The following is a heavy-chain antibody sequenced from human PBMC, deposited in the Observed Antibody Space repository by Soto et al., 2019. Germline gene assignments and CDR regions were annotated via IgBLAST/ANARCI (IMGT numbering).Heavy chain of an antibody. Sequence: SETLSLTCTVSGGSISSGGYYWSWIRQHPGKGLEWIGYIYYSGSTYYNPSLKSRVTISVDTSKNQFSLKLSSVTAADTAVYYCARVAGTVQRGDYFDYWGQGTLVTVSS. CDR1: GGSISSGGYY. J-gene: IGHJ4*02. V-gene: IGHV4-31*03. CDR2: IYYSGST. D-gene: IGHD1-26*01. CDR3: ARVAGTVQRGDYFDY.